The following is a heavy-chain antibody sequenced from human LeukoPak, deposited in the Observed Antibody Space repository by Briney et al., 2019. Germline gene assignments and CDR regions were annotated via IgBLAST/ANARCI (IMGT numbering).Heavy chain of an antibody. CDR1: RASISIYS. CDR3: AKSSRYCDTASCYEAFDI. Sequence: SETLSLTCTVSRASISIYSWSWIRQPPGQGLEWLGYIYYSGSPNYNPSLKNRVTMSVDTSRNQFSLRVNSVTAADTAVYYCAKSSRYCDTASCYEAFDIWGQGTMVTVSS. J-gene: IGHJ3*02. V-gene: IGHV4-59*03. CDR2: IYYSGSP. D-gene: IGHD2-2*01.